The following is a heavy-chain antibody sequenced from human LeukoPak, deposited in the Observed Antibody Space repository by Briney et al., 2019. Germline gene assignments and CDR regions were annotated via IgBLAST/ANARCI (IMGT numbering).Heavy chain of an antibody. J-gene: IGHJ4*02. Sequence: PGGSLRLSCAASGFTVSSNYMSWVRQAPGKGLEWVSAISGSGDNTYYADSVKGRFTISRDNSRNTLYLQMNSLRAEDTAVYYCAKDYGSGSYLPGYWGQGTLVTVSS. CDR3: AKDYGSGSYLPGY. CDR2: ISGSGDNT. D-gene: IGHD3-10*01. CDR1: GFTVSSNY. V-gene: IGHV3-23*01.